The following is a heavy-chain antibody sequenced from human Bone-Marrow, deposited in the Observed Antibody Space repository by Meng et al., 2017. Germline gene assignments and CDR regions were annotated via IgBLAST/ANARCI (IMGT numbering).Heavy chain of an antibody. J-gene: IGHJ4*02. CDR1: GFTFSRYW. Sequence: GESLKISCAASGFTFSRYWMSWVRQAPGKGLEWVANIKQDGSEKYYVDSVKGRFTISRDNAKNSLYLQMNSLRAEDTAVYYCTRASIAVADKGDYWGQGTLVTVSS. V-gene: IGHV3-7*01. CDR2: IKQDGSEK. D-gene: IGHD6-19*01. CDR3: TRASIAVADKGDY.